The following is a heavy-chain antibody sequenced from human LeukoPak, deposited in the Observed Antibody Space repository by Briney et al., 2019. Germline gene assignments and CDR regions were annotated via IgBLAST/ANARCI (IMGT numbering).Heavy chain of an antibody. J-gene: IGHJ4*02. V-gene: IGHV3-66*01. Sequence: PGGSLRLSCAASGFTVSSNYMTWVRQAPGKGLGWVSVIYKGGSTYYADSVKGRFTISRDNSKNTLYLQMNSLRVEDTAVYYCARGLYYDILTGFDYWGQGTLVTVSS. D-gene: IGHD3-9*01. CDR1: GFTVSSNY. CDR3: ARGLYYDILTGFDY. CDR2: IYKGGST.